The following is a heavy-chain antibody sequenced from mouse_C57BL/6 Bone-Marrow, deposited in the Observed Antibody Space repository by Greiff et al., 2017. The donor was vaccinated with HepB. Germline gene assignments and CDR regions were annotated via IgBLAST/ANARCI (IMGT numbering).Heavy chain of an antibody. CDR3: ARRITPVVAPFDY. CDR1: GYAFSSSW. J-gene: IGHJ2*01. V-gene: IGHV1-82*01. D-gene: IGHD1-1*01. Sequence: VVEPGASVKISCKASGYAFSSSWMNWVKQRPGKGLEWIGRIYPGDGDTNYNGKFKGKATLTADKSSSTAYMQLSSLTSEDSAVYFCARRITPVVAPFDYWGQGTTLTVSS. CDR2: IYPGDGDT.